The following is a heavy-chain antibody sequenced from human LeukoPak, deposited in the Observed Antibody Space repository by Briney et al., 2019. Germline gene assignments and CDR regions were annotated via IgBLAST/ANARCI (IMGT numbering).Heavy chain of an antibody. V-gene: IGHV5-51*01. CDR3: ARRSADTVAGPDY. D-gene: IGHD6-19*01. Sequence: GESLKISCQGYGYSFTNYWIVWVRQMPGQGLEYMGIIHPGDSNTKYSPSFEGQVIISVDKSISTAYLQWSSLKASDSAIYYCARRSADTVAGPDYWGQGTLVTVSS. J-gene: IGHJ4*02. CDR2: IHPGDSNT. CDR1: GYSFTNYW.